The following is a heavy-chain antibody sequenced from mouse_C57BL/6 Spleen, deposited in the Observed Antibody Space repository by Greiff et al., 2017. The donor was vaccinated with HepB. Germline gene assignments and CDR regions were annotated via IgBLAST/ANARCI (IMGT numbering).Heavy chain of an antibody. CDR3: ARESYYGSSSYWYFDV. V-gene: IGHV5-4*01. CDR2: ISDGGSYT. J-gene: IGHJ1*03. D-gene: IGHD1-1*01. CDR1: GFTFSSYA. Sequence: EVQVVESGGGLVKPGGSLKLSCAASGFTFSSYAMSWVRQTPEKRLEWVATISDGGSYTYYPDNVKGRFTISRDNAKNNLYLQMSHLKSEDTAMYYCARESYYGSSSYWYFDVWGTGTTVTVSS.